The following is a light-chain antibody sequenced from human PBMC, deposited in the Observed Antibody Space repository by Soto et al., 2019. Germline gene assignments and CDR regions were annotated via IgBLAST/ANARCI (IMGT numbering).Light chain of an antibody. J-gene: IGLJ2*01. CDR1: SSDVGNYNL. CDR3: CSYAGSNTLI. Sequence: QSALTHPASVSGSPGQSITISCTGTSSDVGNYNLVSWYQQHPGKAPKLMIYEVTKRPSGVSNRFSGSKSDNKASLTISGLQAEDEADYYCCSYAGSNTLIFGGGTKLTVL. V-gene: IGLV2-23*02. CDR2: EVT.